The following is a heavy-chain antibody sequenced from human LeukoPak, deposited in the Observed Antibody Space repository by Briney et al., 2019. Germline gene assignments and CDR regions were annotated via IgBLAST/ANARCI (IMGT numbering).Heavy chain of an antibody. V-gene: IGHV4-34*01. Sequence: PSETLSLTCAVYGGSFSGYYWNWIRQSPGKGLEWIGEINHSGTTNYNPSLKSRVTISVDTSKNQFSLKLSSVTAAATAVYYCARHSGGTYYVNFDPWGQGTLVTVSS. CDR3: ARHSGGTYYVNFDP. CDR2: INHSGTT. D-gene: IGHD1-26*01. J-gene: IGHJ5*02. CDR1: GGSFSGYY.